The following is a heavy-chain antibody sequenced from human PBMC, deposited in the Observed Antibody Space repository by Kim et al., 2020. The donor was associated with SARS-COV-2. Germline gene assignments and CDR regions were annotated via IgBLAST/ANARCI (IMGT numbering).Heavy chain of an antibody. CDR3: ARDATRSSWFDF. V-gene: IGHV3-7*05. Sequence: GGSLRLSCAASGFTFSDFWMSWVRQAPGKGLEWVAGMKEDGTEIHYVGSVRGRFTISRDNAKNLVYLQMDSLRAEDTAMYFCARDATRSSWFDFWGQGALGTVS. D-gene: IGHD6-13*01. CDR1: GFTFSDFW. CDR2: MKEDGTEI. J-gene: IGHJ4*02.